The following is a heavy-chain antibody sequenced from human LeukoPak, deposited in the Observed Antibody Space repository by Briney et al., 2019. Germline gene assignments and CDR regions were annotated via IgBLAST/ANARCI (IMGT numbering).Heavy chain of an antibody. CDR3: VSGYSGYEENAFDI. D-gene: IGHD5-12*01. CDR2: ISYDGSNK. J-gene: IGHJ3*02. Sequence: PGGSLRLSCAASGFTFSSYAMHWVRQAPGKGLEWVAVISYDGSNKYYADSVKGRFTISRDNSKNTLYLQMNSLRAEDTAVYYCVSGYSGYEENAFDIWGQGTMVTVSS. CDR1: GFTFSSYA. V-gene: IGHV3-30-3*01.